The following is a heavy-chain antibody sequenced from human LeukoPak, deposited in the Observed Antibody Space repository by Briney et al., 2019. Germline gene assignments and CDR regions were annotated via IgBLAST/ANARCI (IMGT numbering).Heavy chain of an antibody. D-gene: IGHD1-26*01. J-gene: IGHJ4*02. CDR1: GGSISSSSYY. V-gene: IGHV4-39*07. Sequence: SETLSLTCTVSGGSISSSSYYWRWIRQPPGKVLEWIESIYYSGSTYYNPSLKSRVTISVDTSKNQFSLKLSSVTAADTAVYYCARVPGIVGATTGFDYWGQGTLVTVSS. CDR3: ARVPGIVGATTGFDY. CDR2: IYYSGST.